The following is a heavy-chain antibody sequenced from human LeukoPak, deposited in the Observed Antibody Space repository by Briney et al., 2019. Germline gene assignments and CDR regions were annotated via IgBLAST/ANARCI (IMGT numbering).Heavy chain of an antibody. CDR2: ISYSGST. V-gene: IGHV4-59*01. Sequence: PSETLSLTCTVSGGSISSYYWSWIRQPPGKGLEWIGYISYSGSTNFNPSLKSRVTISVDTSKNQFSLKLSSVTAPGTAVYYCAREGTAGTNLNWFDPWGQGTLVTVSS. J-gene: IGHJ5*02. CDR3: AREGTAGTNLNWFDP. D-gene: IGHD1-1*01. CDR1: GGSISSYY.